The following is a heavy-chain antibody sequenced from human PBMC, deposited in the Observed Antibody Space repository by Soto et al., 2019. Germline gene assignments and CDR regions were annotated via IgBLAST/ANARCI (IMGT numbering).Heavy chain of an antibody. CDR1: GFTFDDYA. CDR2: ISWNSGSI. D-gene: IGHD3-22*01. Sequence: GGSLRLSCAASGFTFDDYAMHWVRQAPGKCLEWVSGISWNSGSIGYADSVKGRFTISRDNAKNSLYLQMNSLRAEDTALYYCAKDYSSAGEDYYDSSGYYYIPYGMDVWGQGXTVTVPS. CDR3: AKDYSSAGEDYYDSSGYYYIPYGMDV. V-gene: IGHV3-9*01. J-gene: IGHJ6*02.